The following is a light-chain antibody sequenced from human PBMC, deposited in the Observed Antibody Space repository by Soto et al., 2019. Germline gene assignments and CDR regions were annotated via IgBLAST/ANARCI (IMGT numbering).Light chain of an antibody. Sequence: IQLTQSPSSLSASVGDRVTVTCRASQAIGNYLDWFQQKPGKAPDHLISAASTVRSGVPSRFSGSGSGTEFTLTISGLQPEDFAVYYCQHYGSSPFTFGGGTRVEIK. J-gene: IGKJ4*01. V-gene: IGKV1-17*01. CDR1: QAIGNY. CDR3: QHYGSSPFT. CDR2: AAS.